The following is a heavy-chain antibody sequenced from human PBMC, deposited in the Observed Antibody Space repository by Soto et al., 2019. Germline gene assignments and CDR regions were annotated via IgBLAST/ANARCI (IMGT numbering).Heavy chain of an antibody. D-gene: IGHD4-17*01. CDR1: GFTFSSYG. Sequence: QVQLVESGGGVVQPGRSLRLSCAASGFTFSSYGMHWVRQAPGKGLEWVAVIWYDGSNKYYADSVKGRFTISRDNSKNTLYLQMNSLRAEDTAVYYCARATVCHDAFDIWGQGTMVTVSS. J-gene: IGHJ3*02. V-gene: IGHV3-33*01. CDR3: ARATVCHDAFDI. CDR2: IWYDGSNK.